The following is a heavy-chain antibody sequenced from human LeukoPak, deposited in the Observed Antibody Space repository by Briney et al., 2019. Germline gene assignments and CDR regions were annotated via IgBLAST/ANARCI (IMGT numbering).Heavy chain of an antibody. Sequence: GGSLRLSCAASGFTFSSFEMNWVRQAPGKGLEWVSYISSSGSTIYYADSVKGRFTISRDNAKNSLYLQMNSLRAEDTAVYYCARVGIYYGSGRGRIDFWGQGTLVTVSS. D-gene: IGHD3-10*01. CDR3: ARVGIYYGSGRGRIDF. J-gene: IGHJ4*02. CDR1: GFTFSSFE. V-gene: IGHV3-48*03. CDR2: ISSSGSTI.